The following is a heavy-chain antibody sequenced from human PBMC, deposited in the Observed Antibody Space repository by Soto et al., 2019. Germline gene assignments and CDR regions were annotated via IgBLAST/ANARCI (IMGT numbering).Heavy chain of an antibody. CDR2: ISGYNGVT. D-gene: IGHD2-8*01. J-gene: IGHJ6*02. CDR1: GYTFTRYG. Sequence: QGQLVQSGAEVKKPGASVKVSCKASGYTFTRYGIRWVRQAPGQGLEWMGWISGYNGVTKYAQKFQGRVTMTIDTSTTTAFMELRSLTSDDTAVYYCAKNGQPPYYDYCLDVWGQGTTVTVSS. V-gene: IGHV1-18*01. CDR3: AKNGQPPYYDYCLDV.